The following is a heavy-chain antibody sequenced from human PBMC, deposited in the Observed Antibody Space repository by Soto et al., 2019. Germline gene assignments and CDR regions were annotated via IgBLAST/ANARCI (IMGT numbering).Heavy chain of an antibody. Sequence: EVQLLESGGGLVQPGGSLRLSCAASGFTFRSYWMHWVRQAPGKGLVWVSRINSNGSSTSYADSVKGRFTISRDNAKNTMDLQMHSLRAEDTAVDYCAREWPQLVLQDYYYGMDVWGQGTTVTFAS. V-gene: IGHV3-74*01. CDR2: INSNGSST. CDR3: AREWPQLVLQDYYYGMDV. J-gene: IGHJ6*02. D-gene: IGHD6-13*01. CDR1: GFTFRSYW.